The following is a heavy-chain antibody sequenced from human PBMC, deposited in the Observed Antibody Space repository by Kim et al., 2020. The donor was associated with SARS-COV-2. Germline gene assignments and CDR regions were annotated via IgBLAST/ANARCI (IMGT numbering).Heavy chain of an antibody. CDR1: GGTFSSYA. J-gene: IGHJ4*02. V-gene: IGHV1-69*13. CDR3: AREEGGSAPFSC. CDR2: IIPIFGTA. Sequence: SVKVSCKASGGTFSSYAISWVRQAPGQGLEWMGGIIPIFGTANYAQKFQGRVTITADESTSTAYMELSSLRSEDTAVYYCAREEGGSAPFSCWGQGTLVTVSS. D-gene: IGHD3-16*01.